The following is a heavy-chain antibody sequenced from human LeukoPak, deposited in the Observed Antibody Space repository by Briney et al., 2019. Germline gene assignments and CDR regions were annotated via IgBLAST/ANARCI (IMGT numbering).Heavy chain of an antibody. J-gene: IGHJ4*02. Sequence: PGGTLRLSCAASGFTFSSSWMKWVRQAPGKGLESVAVIMEDGSEKYYVDSVKGRFAISRDNAKNSLYLQMNNVRAEDTAVYFCAANTQSGYWGQGALVTVSS. CDR3: AANTQSGY. CDR2: IMEDGSEK. V-gene: IGHV3-7*05. CDR1: GFTFSSSW. D-gene: IGHD3-16*01.